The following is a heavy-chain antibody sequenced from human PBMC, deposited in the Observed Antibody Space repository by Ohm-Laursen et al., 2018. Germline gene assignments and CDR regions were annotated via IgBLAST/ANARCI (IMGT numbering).Heavy chain of an antibody. CDR2: MNPDSGNT. V-gene: IGHV1-8*01. Sequence: ASVQVSCKASGYTFSSYDINWVRQATGQGLEWMGWMNPDSGNTGYAQKFQGRVTMTRNTSISTAYMELSSLRSEDTAVYYCARGYIVATTCGMDVWGQGTTVTVSS. CDR1: GYTFSSYD. J-gene: IGHJ6*02. D-gene: IGHD5-12*01. CDR3: ARGYIVATTCGMDV.